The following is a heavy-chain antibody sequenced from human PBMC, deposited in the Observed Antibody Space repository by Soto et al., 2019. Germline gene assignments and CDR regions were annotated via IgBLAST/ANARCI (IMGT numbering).Heavy chain of an antibody. D-gene: IGHD3-10*01. V-gene: IGHV3-23*01. CDR3: PKVQPDYYGSGSPDY. CDR2: ISVSGGST. Sequence: PGGSLRLSCAASGFTFSSYAMIWVRQAPGKGLEWVSAISVSGGSTYYADSVKGRLTISRDNSKNRLYLQMNSLRAEYTAVYYCPKVQPDYYGSGSPDYWGQGTRVTVSS. CDR1: GFTFSSYA. J-gene: IGHJ4*02.